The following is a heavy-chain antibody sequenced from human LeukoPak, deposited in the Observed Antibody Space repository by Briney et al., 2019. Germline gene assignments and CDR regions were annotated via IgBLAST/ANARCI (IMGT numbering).Heavy chain of an antibody. J-gene: IGHJ4*02. CDR2: IYYSGST. D-gene: IGHD2-15*01. CDR1: GGSISSYY. CDR3: ASAIRYCSGGSCYSVIDY. Sequence: PSETLSLTCTVSGGSISSYYWSWIRQPPGNGLEWIGYIYYSGSTNYNPSLKSRVTISVDTSKNQSSLKLSSVTAADTAVYYCASAIRYCSGGSCYSVIDYWGQGTLVTVSS. V-gene: IGHV4-59*01.